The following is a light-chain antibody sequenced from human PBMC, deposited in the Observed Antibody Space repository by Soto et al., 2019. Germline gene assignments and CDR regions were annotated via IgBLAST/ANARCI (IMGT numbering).Light chain of an antibody. V-gene: IGLV1-51*01. CDR1: SSNIGSNY. CDR3: GTWDSGLSAV. J-gene: IGLJ2*01. CDR2: DNN. Sequence: QSVLTQPPSVCAAPGQKVTISCSGTSSNIGSNYVSWYQHLPGTAPKLLIYDNNKRSSGIPDRFSGSQSGTSATLDITGLQTGDEADYYCGTWDSGLSAVFGGGTKLTVL.